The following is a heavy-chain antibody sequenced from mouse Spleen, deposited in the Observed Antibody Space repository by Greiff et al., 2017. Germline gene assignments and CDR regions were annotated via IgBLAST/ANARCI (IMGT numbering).Heavy chain of an antibody. V-gene: IGHV5-17*01. CDR3: ARKDWDRGLFFDY. J-gene: IGHJ2*01. CDR2: ISTGSSTI. CDR1: GFTFSDYG. Sequence: EVQRVESGGGLVKPGGSLKLSCAASGFTFSDYGMHWVRQAPEKGLEWVAYISTGSSTIYYADTVKGRFTIARDNAKNTLFLQMTSLRSEDTAMYYCARKDWDRGLFFDYWGQGTTLTVSS. D-gene: IGHD4-1*01.